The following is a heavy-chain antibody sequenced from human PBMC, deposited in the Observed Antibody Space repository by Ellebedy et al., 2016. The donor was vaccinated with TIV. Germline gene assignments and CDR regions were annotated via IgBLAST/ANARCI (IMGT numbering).Heavy chain of an antibody. CDR1: GFTFGDYA. D-gene: IGHD2-15*01. CDR3: SVDIAVVLAASKYYYYGMDV. CDR2: IKSKAFGGTT. Sequence: GGSLRLSCIASGFTFGDYAMSWLRQAPGKGLEWIGFIKSKAFGGTTEYAASVKGRLLISRDDSKSIAFLQMNSLKTEDTAVYYCSVDIAVVLAASKYYYYGMDVWGQGTTVTVSS. V-gene: IGHV3-49*03. J-gene: IGHJ6*02.